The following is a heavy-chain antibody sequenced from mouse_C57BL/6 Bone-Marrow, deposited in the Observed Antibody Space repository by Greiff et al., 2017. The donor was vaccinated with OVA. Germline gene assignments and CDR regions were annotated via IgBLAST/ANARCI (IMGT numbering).Heavy chain of an antibody. Sequence: EVKLMESGGGLVKPGGSLKLSCAASGFTFSDYGMHWVRQAPEKGLEWVAYISSGSSTIYYADTVKGRFTISRDNAKNTLFLQMTSLRSEDTAMYYCARPSLRSYWYFDVWGTGTTVTVSS. D-gene: IGHD6-2*01. CDR2: ISSGSSTI. V-gene: IGHV5-17*01. CDR1: GFTFSDYG. CDR3: ARPSLRSYWYFDV. J-gene: IGHJ1*03.